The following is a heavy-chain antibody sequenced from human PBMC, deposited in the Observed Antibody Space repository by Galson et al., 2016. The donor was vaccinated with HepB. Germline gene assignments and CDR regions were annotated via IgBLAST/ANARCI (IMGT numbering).Heavy chain of an antibody. Sequence: SLRLSCAASGFAVSDNYMSWVRQAPGKGLEWVSVIYRGGFTYYADSVKGRFTISRDNSENTLHLQMNSLRAEDTAVYYCERGVGGVPSANFYYGMDVWGQGATVTVSS. J-gene: IGHJ6*02. V-gene: IGHV3-66*01. CDR2: IYRGGFT. CDR3: ERGVGGVPSANFYYGMDV. D-gene: IGHD2-2*01. CDR1: GFAVSDNY.